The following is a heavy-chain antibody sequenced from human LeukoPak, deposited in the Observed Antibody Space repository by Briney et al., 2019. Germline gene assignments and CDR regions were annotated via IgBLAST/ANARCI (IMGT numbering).Heavy chain of an antibody. V-gene: IGHV5-51*01. D-gene: IGHD5-24*01. J-gene: IGHJ4*02. CDR2: IYPGDSNA. Sequence: GESLKISCKASGYSFTSYWIGWVRQMPGKGLEWMGVIYPGDSNARYSPSFQGQVTISADKSITTAYLQWSSLKASDTAMYYCTRIRGDGYNVDYWGQGTLVTVSS. CDR1: GYSFTSYW. CDR3: TRIRGDGYNVDY.